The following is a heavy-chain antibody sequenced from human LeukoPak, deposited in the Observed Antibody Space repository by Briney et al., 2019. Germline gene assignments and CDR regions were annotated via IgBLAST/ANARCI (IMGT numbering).Heavy chain of an antibody. CDR2: ISAYNGNT. CDR1: GYTFTSYG. J-gene: IGHJ4*02. CDR3: ARYGYGYPIDY. D-gene: IGHD5-18*01. V-gene: IGHV1-18*01. Sequence: ASVKVSCKASGYTFTSYGISWVRQAPGQGLEWMGWISAYNGNTNYAQKLQGRVTMTTDTSTSTAYKELRSLRSDDTAVYYCARYGYGYPIDYWGQGTLVTVSS.